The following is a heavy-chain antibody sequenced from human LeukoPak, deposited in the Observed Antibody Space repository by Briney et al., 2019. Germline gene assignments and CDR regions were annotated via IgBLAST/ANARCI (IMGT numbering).Heavy chain of an antibody. Sequence: ASVKVSCKASGGTFSSYAISWVRQAPGQGLEWMGGIIPILGTANYAQKFQGRVTITADESTSTAYMELSSLRSEDTAVYYCARDIVVVVAATPYYYYGMDVWGKGTTVTVSS. CDR3: ARDIVVVVAATPYYYYGMDV. V-gene: IGHV1-69*01. J-gene: IGHJ6*04. D-gene: IGHD2-15*01. CDR2: IIPILGTA. CDR1: GGTFSSYA.